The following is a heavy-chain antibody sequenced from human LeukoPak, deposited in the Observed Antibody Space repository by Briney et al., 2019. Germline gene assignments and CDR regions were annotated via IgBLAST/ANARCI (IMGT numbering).Heavy chain of an antibody. CDR3: ARPRGGGSYPRGAFDI. Sequence: GGSLRLSCAASGFTFSSYAMSWVRQAPGKGLEWVSAVSGSGGSTYYADSVKGRFTISRDNSKNTLYLQMNSLRAEDTAVYYCARPRGGGSYPRGAFDIWGQGTMVTVSS. V-gene: IGHV3-23*01. CDR1: GFTFSSYA. J-gene: IGHJ3*02. D-gene: IGHD1-26*01. CDR2: VSGSGGST.